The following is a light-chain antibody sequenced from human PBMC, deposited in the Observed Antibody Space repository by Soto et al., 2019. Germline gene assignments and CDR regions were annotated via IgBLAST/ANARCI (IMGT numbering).Light chain of an antibody. CDR2: EVS. Sequence: SALTQPASVSGSPGQSITISCTGTSSDVGGYNSVSWYQQHPGKAPKLMIYEVSHRPSGVSNRFSGSQSANTASLTISGLQAEDEADYYCSSFTTSTTYVFGTGTKVTVL. CDR1: SSDVGGYNS. J-gene: IGLJ1*01. V-gene: IGLV2-14*01. CDR3: SSFTTSTTYV.